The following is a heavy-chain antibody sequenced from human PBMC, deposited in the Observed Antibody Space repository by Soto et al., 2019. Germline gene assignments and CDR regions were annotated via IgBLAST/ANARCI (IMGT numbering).Heavy chain of an antibody. Sequence: SETLSLTCSVNGDSIKSGTVYWIWLLQSPGNGLEYIGYITYSGMTFQNPSLKSRVTMSVDRPKNQFSLEVRSVTAADTAVYYCARERQVGPSSCRFDPWGQGTLVTVSS. CDR2: ITYSGMT. CDR1: GDSIKSGTVY. J-gene: IGHJ5*02. CDR3: ARERQVGPSSCRFDP. D-gene: IGHD2-2*01. V-gene: IGHV4-31*03.